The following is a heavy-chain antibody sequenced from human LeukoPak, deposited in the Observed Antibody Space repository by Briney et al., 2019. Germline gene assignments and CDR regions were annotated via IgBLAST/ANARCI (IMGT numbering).Heavy chain of an antibody. CDR1: GGSISSSNW. J-gene: IGHJ4*02. Sequence: SETLSLTCAVSGGSISSSNWWSWVRQPPGKGLEWIGEIYHSGSTNYNPSLKSRVTISVDKSKNQFSLKLSSVTAADTAVYYCASDGAVGQQLVSLFYWGQGTLVTVSS. CDR3: ASDGAVGQQLVSLFY. D-gene: IGHD6-13*01. V-gene: IGHV4-4*02. CDR2: IYHSGST.